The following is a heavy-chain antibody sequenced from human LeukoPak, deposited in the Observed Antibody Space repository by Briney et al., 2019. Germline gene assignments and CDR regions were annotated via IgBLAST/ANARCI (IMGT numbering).Heavy chain of an antibody. D-gene: IGHD6-19*01. J-gene: IGHJ4*02. Sequence: GGSLRLSCAASGFTFSSYAMSWVRHAPGKGLEWVSAISGSGGSTYYADSAKGRFTISRDNSKNTLYLQMNSLRAEDTAVYCCAKSSWYSSGGGLVFDYWGQGTLVTVSS. CDR3: AKSSWYSSGGGLVFDY. CDR2: ISGSGGST. V-gene: IGHV3-23*01. CDR1: GFTFSSYA.